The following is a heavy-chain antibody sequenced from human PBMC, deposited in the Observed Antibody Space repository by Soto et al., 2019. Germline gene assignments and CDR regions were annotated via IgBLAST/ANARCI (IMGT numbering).Heavy chain of an antibody. CDR1: GYTFTGYY. CDR3: ARGSWDDVSGHYYMDA. D-gene: IGHD1-1*01. Sequence: GASVKVSCKASGYTFTGYYMHWVRQAPGQRLEWMGWINAGNGNTKYSQKFQGRVTITRDTSKNQFSLQLTSVTPEDTAVYYCARGSWDDVSGHYYMDAWDKGTTVTVSS. J-gene: IGHJ6*03. CDR2: INAGNGNT. V-gene: IGHV1-3*01.